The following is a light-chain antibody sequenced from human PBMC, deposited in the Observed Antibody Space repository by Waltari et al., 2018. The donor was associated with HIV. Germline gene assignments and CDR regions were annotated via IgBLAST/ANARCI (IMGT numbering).Light chain of an antibody. CDR2: PDT. CDR1: PRALGCYHF. CDR3: SSYTTRTSVT. Sequence: QSALTQPASVSGSPGQSIPISCPGPPRALGCYHFFSWYQQHPGTPPKLLIFPDTSRPPGVSGRFSGSKSDNTASLFISGLQSEDEAHYYCSSYTTRTSVTFGGGTKVTVL. V-gene: IGLV2-14*03. J-gene: IGLJ2*01.